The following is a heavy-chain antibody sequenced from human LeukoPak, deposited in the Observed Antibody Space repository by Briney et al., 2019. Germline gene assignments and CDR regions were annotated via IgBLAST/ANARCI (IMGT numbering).Heavy chain of an antibody. CDR3: ARVGSMVRGYYGMDV. CDR2: IKQDGSEK. CDR1: GFTFSSYW. J-gene: IGHJ6*04. D-gene: IGHD3-10*01. V-gene: IGHV3-7*03. Sequence: GGSLRLCCAASGFTFSSYWMSWGRQAPGKGLEWVANIKQDGSEKYYVDSVKGRFTISRDNAKNSLYLQMNSLRAEDTAVYYCARVGSMVRGYYGMDVWGKGTTVTVSS.